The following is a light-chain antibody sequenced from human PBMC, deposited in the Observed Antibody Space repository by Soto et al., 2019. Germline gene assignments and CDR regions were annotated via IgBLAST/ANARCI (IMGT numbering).Light chain of an antibody. V-gene: IGLV2-14*01. CDR1: SSDVGGYNY. CDR2: DVS. CDR3: SSYTSSSTLV. Sequence: QSALTQAASVSGSPGQSITISCTGTSSDVGGYNYVSWYQQHPGKAPKLMIYDVSNRPSGVSNRFSDSKSGNTASLTISGLQAEDEADYYCSSYTSSSTLVFGGGTKLTVL. J-gene: IGLJ2*01.